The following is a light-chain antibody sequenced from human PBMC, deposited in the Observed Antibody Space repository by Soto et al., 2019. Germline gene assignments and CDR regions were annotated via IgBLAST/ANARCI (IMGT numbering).Light chain of an antibody. Sequence: QLVLTQSPSASASLGASVKLTCTLSSGHSSYAIAWHQQQPEKGPRYLMKLNSDGSHSKGDGIPDRFSGSSSGAKRYLTISSLQSEDEADYYCQTWGTGPWVFGGGTKLTVL. J-gene: IGLJ3*02. CDR1: SGHSSYA. CDR2: LNSDGSH. V-gene: IGLV4-69*01. CDR3: QTWGTGPWV.